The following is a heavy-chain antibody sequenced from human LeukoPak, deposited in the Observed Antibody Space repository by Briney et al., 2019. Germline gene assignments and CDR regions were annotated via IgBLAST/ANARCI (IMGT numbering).Heavy chain of an antibody. V-gene: IGHV4-34*01. CDR1: GGSISSNY. J-gene: IGHJ4*02. Sequence: PSETLSLTFTVSGGSISSNYWSWIRQPPGKGLEWIGEINHSGSTNYNPSLKSRVTISGDTSKNQFSLKLSSVTAADTAVYYCARGAVDYYDQFDYWGQGTLVTVSS. CDR3: ARGAVDYYDQFDY. D-gene: IGHD3-22*01. CDR2: INHSGST.